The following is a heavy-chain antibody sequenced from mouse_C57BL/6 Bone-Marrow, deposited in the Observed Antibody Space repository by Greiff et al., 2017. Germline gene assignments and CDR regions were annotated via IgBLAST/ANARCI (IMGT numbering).Heavy chain of an antibody. CDR3: ARPYESDYEYFDV. Sequence: QVQLQQSGAELVKPGASVKMSCKASGYTFTSYWITWVKQRPGQGLEWIGDIYPGSGSTNYNEKFKSKATLTVDTSSSTAYMQLSSLTSEDSAVYYCARPYESDYEYFDVWGTGTTVTVSA. J-gene: IGHJ1*03. CDR2: IYPGSGST. CDR1: GYTFTSYW. V-gene: IGHV1-55*01. D-gene: IGHD2-5*01.